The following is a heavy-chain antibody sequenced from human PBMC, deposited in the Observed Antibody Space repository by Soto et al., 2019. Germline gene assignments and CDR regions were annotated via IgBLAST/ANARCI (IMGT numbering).Heavy chain of an antibody. Sequence: GGSLRLSCAASGFSFSGYGMNWVRQAPGKGLEWISYISSSGSLIYYADSLKGRFTISRDNAKNSLYLQMNSLRGEDTAVYYCATTVTTVDYWGQGTLVTVS. CDR3: ATTVTTVDY. J-gene: IGHJ4*02. CDR2: ISSSGSLI. V-gene: IGHV3-48*03. CDR1: GFSFSGYG. D-gene: IGHD4-17*01.